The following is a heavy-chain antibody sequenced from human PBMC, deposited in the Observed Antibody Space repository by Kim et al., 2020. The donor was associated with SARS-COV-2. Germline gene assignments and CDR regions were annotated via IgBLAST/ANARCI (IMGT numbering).Heavy chain of an antibody. D-gene: IGHD5-18*01. CDR3: ARRGVSYGSVEY. J-gene: IGHJ4*02. CDR2: IKQDGSEK. Sequence: GGSLRLSCAASGFTFSNYWMRWVRQAPGKGLEWVANIKQDGSEKYYVDSVKGRFTISRDNAKNSLYLQMTSLRAEDTAVYYCARRGVSYGSVEYWGQGALVTVSA. V-gene: IGHV3-7*03. CDR1: GFTFSNYW.